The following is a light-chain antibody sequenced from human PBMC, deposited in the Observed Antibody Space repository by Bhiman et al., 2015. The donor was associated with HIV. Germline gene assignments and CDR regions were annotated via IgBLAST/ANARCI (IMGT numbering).Light chain of an antibody. J-gene: IGLJ3*02. CDR3: CSYAGTYTFV. Sequence: QSALTQPASVSGSPGQSITISCTGTSSDVGNYNLVSWYQQYPGKAPKLMIYEVSKRPSGVSNRFSGSKSGNTASLTISGLQAEDEADYYCCSYAGTYTFVFGGGTKLTVL. CDR2: EVS. V-gene: IGLV2-23*02. CDR1: SSDVGNYNL.